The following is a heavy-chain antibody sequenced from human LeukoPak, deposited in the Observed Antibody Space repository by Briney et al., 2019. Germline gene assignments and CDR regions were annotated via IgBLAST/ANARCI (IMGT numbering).Heavy chain of an antibody. J-gene: IGHJ4*02. V-gene: IGHV3-23*01. D-gene: IGHD3-22*01. CDR3: AKRHYYDSSGYPYYFDY. CDR1: GFTFSSYA. CDR2: ISGSGGST. Sequence: GGSLRLSCAASGFTFSSYAMSWVRQAPGKGLEWVSAISGSGGSTYYADSVKGRFTISRDNSKNTPYLQMNSLRAEDTAVYYCAKRHYYDSSGYPYYFDYWGQGTLVTVSS.